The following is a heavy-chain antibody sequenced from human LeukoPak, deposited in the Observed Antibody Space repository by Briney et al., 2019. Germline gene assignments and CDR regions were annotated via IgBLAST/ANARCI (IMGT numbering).Heavy chain of an antibody. CDR2: ISSNGGNT. J-gene: IGHJ4*02. Sequence: GGSLRLSCAASGFTFSNAWMTWVRQAPGKGLEYLSAISSNGGNTYYADSVRGRFTVSRDNSKNTLYLQMSSLRAEDTAVYYCVEDPAYDYVWGNYRSDPHFDYWGQGTLVTVSS. V-gene: IGHV3-64D*06. CDR1: GFTFSNAW. CDR3: VEDPAYDYVWGNYRSDPHFDY. D-gene: IGHD3-16*02.